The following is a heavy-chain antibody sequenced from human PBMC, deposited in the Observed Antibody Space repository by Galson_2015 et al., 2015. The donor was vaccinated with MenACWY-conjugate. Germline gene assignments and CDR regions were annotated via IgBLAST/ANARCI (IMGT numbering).Heavy chain of an antibody. Sequence: SLRLSCAASGFTFSSYGMHWVRQAPGKGLEWVAVIWYDGSNKYYADSVKGRFTISRDNSKNTLYLQMNSLRAEDTAVYYCERDGMRPYSNYAPSPFDPWGQGTLVTVSS. J-gene: IGHJ5*02. V-gene: IGHV3-33*01. CDR1: GFTFSSYG. D-gene: IGHD4-11*01. CDR2: IWYDGSNK. CDR3: ERDGMRPYSNYAPSPFDP.